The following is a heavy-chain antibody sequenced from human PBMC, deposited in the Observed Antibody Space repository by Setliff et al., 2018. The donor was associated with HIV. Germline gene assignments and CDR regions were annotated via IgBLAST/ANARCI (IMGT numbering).Heavy chain of an antibody. D-gene: IGHD3-22*01. Sequence: SETLSLTCAVYGGSFSGYYWSWIRQPPGKGLEWIGEITHSGSTNYNPSLKSRVTISVDTSKNQFSLKLSSVTAADTDVYYCARRARDSSGYYYSYRHYYYYMDVWGKGTTVTVSS. CDR2: ITHSGST. V-gene: IGHV4-34*01. CDR1: GGSFSGYY. J-gene: IGHJ6*03. CDR3: ARRARDSSGYYYSYRHYYYYMDV.